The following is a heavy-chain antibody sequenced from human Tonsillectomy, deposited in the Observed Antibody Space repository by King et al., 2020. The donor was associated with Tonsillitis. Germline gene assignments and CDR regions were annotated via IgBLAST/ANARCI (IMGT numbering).Heavy chain of an antibody. CDR1: GYIFTTYW. D-gene: IGHD6-13*01. CDR2: IFPGDSDT. V-gene: IGHV5-51*01. J-gene: IGHJ4*02. CDR3: ASIIAAADFDC. Sequence: VQLVQSRVEVKKPGESLKISCKGSGYIFTTYWIGWVRQMPGKGLEWMGIIFPGDSDTTYSPSFQGQVTISADKSISTAYLQWSSLKASDTAMYYCASIIAAADFDCWGQGTLVTVSS.